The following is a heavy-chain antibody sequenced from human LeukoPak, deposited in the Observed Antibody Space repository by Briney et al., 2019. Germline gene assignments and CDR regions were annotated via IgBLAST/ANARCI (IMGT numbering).Heavy chain of an antibody. CDR2: ISSSGSTI. V-gene: IGHV3-11*01. CDR3: ARDSTTDAFDI. J-gene: IGHJ3*02. Sequence: GGSLRLSCAASGFTFSDYYMSGIRQAPGKGLEWGSYISSSGSTIYYADSVKGRFTISKDNAKNSLYLQMNSLRAEDTAVYYCARDSTTDAFDIWGQGTMVTVSS. D-gene: IGHD2-2*01. CDR1: GFTFSDYY.